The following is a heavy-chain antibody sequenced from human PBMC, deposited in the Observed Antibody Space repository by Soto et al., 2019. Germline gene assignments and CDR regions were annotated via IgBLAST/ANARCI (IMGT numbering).Heavy chain of an antibody. CDR3: ARDSIDCSGGSCSEIYFDY. D-gene: IGHD2-15*01. Sequence: GGSLRLSCAASGFTFSSYAMHWVRQAPGKGLEYVSAISSNGGSTYYANSVKGRFTISRDNSKNTLYLQMGSLRAEDMAVYYCARDSIDCSGGSCSEIYFDYWGQGTLVTVSS. J-gene: IGHJ4*02. CDR2: ISSNGGST. CDR1: GFTFSSYA. V-gene: IGHV3-64*01.